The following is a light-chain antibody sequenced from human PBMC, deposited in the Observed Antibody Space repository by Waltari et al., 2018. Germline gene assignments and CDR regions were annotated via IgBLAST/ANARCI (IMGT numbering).Light chain of an antibody. V-gene: IGKV3D-15*01. J-gene: IGKJ3*01. CDR1: QSVSSN. CDR2: GAT. Sequence: EIVMTQSPATLSVSPGDRATLSCRASQSVSSNLAWYQQKPGQPPRRLIYGATSRATGIPARFSGTGSGTEFTLTISSLQSEDFAVYYCQQYNNWPPLFTFGPGTKVDMK. CDR3: QQYNNWPPLFT.